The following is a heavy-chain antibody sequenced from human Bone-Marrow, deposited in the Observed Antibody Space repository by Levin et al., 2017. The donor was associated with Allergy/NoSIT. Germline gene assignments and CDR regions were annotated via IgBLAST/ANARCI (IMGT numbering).Heavy chain of an antibody. CDR3: ARDDGGYCSSTSCLQAFDI. J-gene: IGHJ3*02. D-gene: IGHD2-2*01. CDR2: IIPIFGTA. Sequence: ASVKVSCKASGGTFSSYAISWVRQAPGQGLEWMGGIIPIFGTANYAQKFQGRVTITADESTSTAYMELSSLRSEDTAVYYCARDDGGYCSSTSCLQAFDIWGQGTMVTVSS. V-gene: IGHV1-69*13. CDR1: GGTFSSYA.